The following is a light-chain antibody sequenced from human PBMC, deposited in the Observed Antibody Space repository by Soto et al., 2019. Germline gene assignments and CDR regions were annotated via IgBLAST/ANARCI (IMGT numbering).Light chain of an antibody. V-gene: IGKV1-5*03. CDR1: QSISSW. Sequence: DIQMTQSPSTLSASVGDRVTITCRASQSISSWLAWYQQKPGKAPKLLIYKASSLESGVPSRFSGSGSGTDFTLTISCLQSEDFATYYCQQYYSYPITLGQGTRLEIK. CDR3: QQYYSYPIT. J-gene: IGKJ5*01. CDR2: KAS.